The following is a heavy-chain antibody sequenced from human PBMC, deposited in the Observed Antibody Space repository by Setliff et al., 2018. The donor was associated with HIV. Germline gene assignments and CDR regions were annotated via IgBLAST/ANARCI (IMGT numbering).Heavy chain of an antibody. D-gene: IGHD3-3*01. V-gene: IGHV4-59*08. J-gene: IGHJ5*02. CDR3: ARQFEISGVVIGNWFDP. CDR1: SGSISTYY. CDR2: IYNIGST. Sequence: PSETLSLTCTVSSGSISTYYWSWIRQPPGKGLEWIGYIYNIGSTNYNPSLRSRVTISLDTSKNQFSLKLSSVTAADTAVYYCARQFEISGVVIGNWFDPWGQGSLVTVSS.